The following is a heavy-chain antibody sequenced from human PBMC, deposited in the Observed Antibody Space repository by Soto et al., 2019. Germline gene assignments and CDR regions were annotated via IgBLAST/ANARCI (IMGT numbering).Heavy chain of an antibody. CDR1: GGSISSTNSY. V-gene: IGHV4-39*01. CDR2: INYSGST. CDR3: ARLPYYYDSRGQIDRIDY. J-gene: IGHJ4*02. Sequence: SETLSLTCIVSGGSISSTNSYWGWIRQPPGKGLEWIGSINYSGSTYYTPSLKSRVTISVDTSKNQFSLKLRSVTAADTAVYYCARLPYYYDSRGQIDRIDYWGQGTLVTVSS. D-gene: IGHD3-22*01.